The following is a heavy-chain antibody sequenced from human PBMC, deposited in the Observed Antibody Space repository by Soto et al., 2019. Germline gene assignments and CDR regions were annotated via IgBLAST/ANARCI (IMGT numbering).Heavy chain of an antibody. CDR3: ARVFSSGSGWMYYFDF. J-gene: IGHJ4*02. Sequence: QVQLQESVPGLVESSGTLSLTCEVSSGSISSGNWWSWVRQPPGKGLEWIGEMYYTGATNYNPSLKSRVTMTIDKAKDQFSLNLRSATAADTAVYYCARVFSSGSGWMYYFDFWGQGILVSVSS. D-gene: IGHD6-25*01. CDR2: MYYTGAT. V-gene: IGHV4-4*02. CDR1: SGSISSGNW.